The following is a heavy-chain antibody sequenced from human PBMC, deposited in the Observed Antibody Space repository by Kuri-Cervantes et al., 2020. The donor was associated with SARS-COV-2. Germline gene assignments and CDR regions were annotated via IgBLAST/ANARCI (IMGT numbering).Heavy chain of an antibody. CDR3: ARLLSSTIFGVVIGYYMDV. CDR2: ISAYNGNT. V-gene: IGHV1-18*01. Sequence: ASVNVSCKASGYTFTSYGISWVRQAPGQGLEWMGWISAYNGNTNYAQKLQGRVTKTTDTSTSTAYMELRSLRSDDTAVYYCARLLSSTIFGVVIGYYMDVWGKGTTVTVSS. J-gene: IGHJ6*03. D-gene: IGHD3-3*01. CDR1: GYTFTSYG.